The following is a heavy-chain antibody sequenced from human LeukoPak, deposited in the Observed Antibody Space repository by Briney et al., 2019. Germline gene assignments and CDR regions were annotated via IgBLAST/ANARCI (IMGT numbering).Heavy chain of an antibody. V-gene: IGHV3-11*01. CDR3: ASGLNTVTVPFDY. CDR2: ISSSGSTI. Sequence: GGSLRLSCAASGFTFSDYYMNWIRQAPGKGLEWISYISSSGSTIYYADSVKGRFTISRDNAKNSLYLRMNSLRAEDTAVYYCASGLNTVTVPFDYWGQGTLVTVSS. D-gene: IGHD4-17*01. CDR1: GFTFSDYY. J-gene: IGHJ4*02.